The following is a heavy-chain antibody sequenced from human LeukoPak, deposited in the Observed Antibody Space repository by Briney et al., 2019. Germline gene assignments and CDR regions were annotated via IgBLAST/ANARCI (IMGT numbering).Heavy chain of an antibody. V-gene: IGHV3-23*01. CDR2: ISGSGGST. CDR3: AKFLGKSWGNQNAFDI. Sequence: GGSLRLSCAASGFNFSSYAMSWVRQAPGKGLEWVSAISGSGGSTYYADSVKGRFTISRDNSKNTLYLQMNSLRAEDTAVYYCAKFLGKSWGNQNAFDIWGQGTMVTVSS. D-gene: IGHD3-3*01. CDR1: GFNFSSYA. J-gene: IGHJ3*02.